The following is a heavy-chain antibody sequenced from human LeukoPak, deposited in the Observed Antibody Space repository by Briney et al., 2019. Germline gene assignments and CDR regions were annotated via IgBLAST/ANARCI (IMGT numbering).Heavy chain of an antibody. J-gene: IGHJ4*02. Sequence: KPSETLSLTCAVYGGSFSGYYWSWIRQPPGKGLEWIGEINHSGSTNYNPSLKSRVTKSVDTSKNQFSLKLSSVTAADTAVYYCARGKNNYFDYWGQGTLVTVSS. CDR3: ARGKNNYFDY. CDR2: INHSGST. CDR1: GGSFSGYY. V-gene: IGHV4-34*01.